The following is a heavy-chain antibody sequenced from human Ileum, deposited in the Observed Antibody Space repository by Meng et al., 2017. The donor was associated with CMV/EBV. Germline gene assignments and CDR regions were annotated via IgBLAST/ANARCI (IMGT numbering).Heavy chain of an antibody. CDR2: ISSDGSSI. CDR1: GFTFSGHW. D-gene: IGHD4-17*01. CDR3: TKGVNAAYGLFDY. J-gene: IGHJ4*02. Sequence: EVQLVESGGGLIQPGESLRLSCAASGFTFSGHWMHWVRQAPGKGLVWVSRISSDGSSINYADSVKGRFTISRDNAKNTLYLQMSSLRTEDTAVYYCTKGVNAAYGLFDYWGQGALVTVSS. V-gene: IGHV3-74*01.